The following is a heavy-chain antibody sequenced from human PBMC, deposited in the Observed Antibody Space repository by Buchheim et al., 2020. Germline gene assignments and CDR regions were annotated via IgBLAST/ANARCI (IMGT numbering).Heavy chain of an antibody. CDR3: ARGGGRLADF. CDR1: GFTFSSYW. J-gene: IGHJ4*02. D-gene: IGHD3-16*01. V-gene: IGHV3-7*01. CDR2: IKEDGSEE. Sequence: EVQLAESGGGLVQPGGSLRLSCAASGFTFSSYWMTWVRQAPGKGLEWVASIKEDGSEEQYVDSVKGRFTISRDNARKSLYLQINNLRAEDTAVYYCARGGGRLADFWGQGTL.